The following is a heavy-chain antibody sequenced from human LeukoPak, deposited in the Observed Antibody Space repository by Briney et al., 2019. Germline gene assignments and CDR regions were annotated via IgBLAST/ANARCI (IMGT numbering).Heavy chain of an antibody. D-gene: IGHD3-22*01. J-gene: IGHJ4*02. CDR2: IYYSGST. V-gene: IGHV4-59*11. CDR1: GGSISSHY. CDR3: AREWNDSSGYYYDY. Sequence: SETLSLTCTVSGGSISSHYWSWIRQPPGKGLEWIGYIYYSGSTNYNPSLKSRVTISVDTSKNQFSLKLSSVTAADTAVYYCAREWNDSSGYYYDYWGQGTLVTVSS.